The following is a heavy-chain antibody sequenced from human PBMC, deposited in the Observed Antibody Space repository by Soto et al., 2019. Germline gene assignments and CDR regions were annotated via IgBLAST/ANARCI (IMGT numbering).Heavy chain of an antibody. V-gene: IGHV2-5*02. J-gene: IGHJ5*02. CDR1: GFSLSTTGVG. CDR3: EQRLRDYGLGREWANYVDP. D-gene: IGHD3-10*01. CDR2: SYWDDDK. Sequence: QITLKESGPTLVRPTQTLTLTCTFSGFSLSTTGVGVGWIRQPPGKALEWLALSYWDDDKRYSPSLKSRLNITKDTSKNEVILTMANMDPVDTATYYCEQRLRDYGLGREWANYVDPWGQGILVTVSS.